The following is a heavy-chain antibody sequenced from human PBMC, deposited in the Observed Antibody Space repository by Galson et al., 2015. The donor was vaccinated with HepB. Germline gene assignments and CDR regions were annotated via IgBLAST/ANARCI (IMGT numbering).Heavy chain of an antibody. J-gene: IGHJ6*03. Sequence: SLRLSCAASGFTFSSYWMAWVRQAPGKGLEWVANIKQDGSEKYYVDSVKGRFTISRDNAKNSLYLQMNSLRAEDTAVYYCAREKEYCSSTSCYYYYYYMDVWGKGTTVTVSS. CDR3: AREKEYCSSTSCYYYYYYMDV. V-gene: IGHV3-7*03. D-gene: IGHD2-2*01. CDR1: GFTFSSYW. CDR2: IKQDGSEK.